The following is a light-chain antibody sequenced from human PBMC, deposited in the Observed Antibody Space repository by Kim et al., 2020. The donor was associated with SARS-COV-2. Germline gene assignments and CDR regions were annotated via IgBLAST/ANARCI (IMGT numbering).Light chain of an antibody. CDR3: QKYNSAPFT. Sequence: DIQMTQSPSSLSAFVGDRVTITCRASQGISNYLAWYQLKSGKVPKLLIHAASTLQSGVPSRFSGSGSGTDFILTISSLQHEDVATYYCQKYNSAPFTFGPGTKVDIK. CDR2: AAS. J-gene: IGKJ3*01. CDR1: QGISNY. V-gene: IGKV1-27*01.